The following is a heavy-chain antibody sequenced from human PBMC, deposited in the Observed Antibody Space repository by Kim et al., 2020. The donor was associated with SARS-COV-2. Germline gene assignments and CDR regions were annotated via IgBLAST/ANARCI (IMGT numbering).Heavy chain of an antibody. D-gene: IGHD1-26*01. CDR1: GGSISTSNYY. V-gene: IGHV4-39*01. Sequence: SETLSLTCSVSGGSISTSNYYWGWIRQPPGKGLEWIGYIYYSGTTYYNPSLESRVTISVDTSKNQFSLQLISVTAADTAVFYCASRSRGTGKPFDYWGQGTLVTASS. CDR3: ASRSRGTGKPFDY. CDR2: IYYSGTT. J-gene: IGHJ4*02.